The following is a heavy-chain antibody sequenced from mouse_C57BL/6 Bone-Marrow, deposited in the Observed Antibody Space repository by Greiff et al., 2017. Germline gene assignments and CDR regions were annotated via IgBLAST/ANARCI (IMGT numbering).Heavy chain of an antibody. CDR1: GYTFTDYE. V-gene: IGHV1-15*01. D-gene: IGHD1-1*01. CDR3: TRGGIYYGSPFDY. J-gene: IGHJ2*01. CDR2: IDPETGGT. Sequence: QVQLQQSGAELVRPGASVTLSCKASGYTFTDYEMHWVKQTPVHGLEWIGAIDPETGGTAYNQKFKGKAILTADKSSSTAYMELRSLTSEDSAVYYWTRGGIYYGSPFDYWGQGTTLTVSS.